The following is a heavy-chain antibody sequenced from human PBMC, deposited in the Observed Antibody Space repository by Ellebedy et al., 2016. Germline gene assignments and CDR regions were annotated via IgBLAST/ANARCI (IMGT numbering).Heavy chain of an antibody. J-gene: IGHJ4*02. V-gene: IGHV3-23*01. CDR1: GFTFSSYA. CDR2: ISGSGGST. CDR3: AKDWGGNRYSSGWGYFDY. D-gene: IGHD6-19*01. Sequence: GGSLRLSCAASGFTFSSYAMSWVRQAPGKGLEWVSAISGSGGSTYYADSVKGRFTISRDNSKNTLYLQMNSLRAEDTAVYYCAKDWGGNRYSSGWGYFDYWGQGTLVTVSS.